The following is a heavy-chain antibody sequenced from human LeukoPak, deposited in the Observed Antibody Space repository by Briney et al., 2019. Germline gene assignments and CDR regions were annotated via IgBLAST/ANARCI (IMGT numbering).Heavy chain of an antibody. J-gene: IGHJ3*02. Sequence: GGSLRLSCAASGFTFSSYEMNWVRQAPGKGLEWVSYISSSGSTIYYADSVKGRFTISRDNAKNSLYLQMNSLRAEDTAVYYCARAPLGATGDAFDIWGQGTMVSVSS. V-gene: IGHV3-48*03. CDR1: GFTFSSYE. CDR3: ARAPLGATGDAFDI. D-gene: IGHD1-26*01. CDR2: ISSSGSTI.